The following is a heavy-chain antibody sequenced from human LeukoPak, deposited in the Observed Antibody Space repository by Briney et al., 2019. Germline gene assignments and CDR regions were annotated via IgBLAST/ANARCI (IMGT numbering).Heavy chain of an antibody. V-gene: IGHV3-23*01. CDR2: SSGSGSIT. CDR1: GFTSSSYV. Sequence: PGGSLRLSCAASGFTSSSYVMSWVRQAPGKGLEWVSASSGSGSITYYADSVKGRFTISRDNAKNSLYLQMNSLRAEDTAVYYCASAEEYSSSSGFDYWGQGTLVTVSS. J-gene: IGHJ4*02. D-gene: IGHD6-6*01. CDR3: ASAEEYSSSSGFDY.